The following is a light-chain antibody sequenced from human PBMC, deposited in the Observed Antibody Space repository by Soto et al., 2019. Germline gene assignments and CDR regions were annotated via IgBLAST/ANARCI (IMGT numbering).Light chain of an antibody. V-gene: IGLV2-14*01. CDR2: DVS. J-gene: IGLJ1*01. Sequence: QSALTQPASVSGSPGQSITISCVGTSGDIGDYNYVSWYQQHPGKVPKVIIYDVSNRPSGASYLFSGTKSGNTASLTVSGLQAEDEADYYCCSYTRSGTLIFGTGTKVTVL. CDR3: CSYTRSGTLI. CDR1: SGDIGDYNY.